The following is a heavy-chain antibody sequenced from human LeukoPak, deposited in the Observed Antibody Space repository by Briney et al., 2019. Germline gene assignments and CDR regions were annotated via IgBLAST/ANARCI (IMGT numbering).Heavy chain of an antibody. CDR3: AREKSTMYFDY. CDR1: GFTFSDYW. V-gene: IGHV3-74*01. CDR2: INNDGSST. J-gene: IGHJ4*02. D-gene: IGHD5-24*01. Sequence: PGGSLRLSCAASGFTFSDYWMHWVRQAPGKGLMCVARINNDGSSTSYADSVRGRFTISRDNAKNSLYLQMNSLRSEDTAVYYCAREKSTMYFDYWGQGTLVTVSS.